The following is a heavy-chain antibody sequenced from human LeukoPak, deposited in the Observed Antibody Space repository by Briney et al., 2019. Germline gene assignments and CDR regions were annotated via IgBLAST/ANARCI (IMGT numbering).Heavy chain of an antibody. D-gene: IGHD3-22*01. Sequence: GGSLRLSCAASGFTFTDYYMGWIRQAPGKGLEWVSYISNSGSIIYYAESVKGRFTISRDNAKSSLFLQMNSLRAEDTAVYYCAKDLKGKTYYYDSSGKDTFDYWGQGTLVTVSS. CDR3: AKDLKGKTYYYDSSGKDTFDY. V-gene: IGHV3-11*01. CDR2: ISNSGSII. J-gene: IGHJ4*02. CDR1: GFTFTDYY.